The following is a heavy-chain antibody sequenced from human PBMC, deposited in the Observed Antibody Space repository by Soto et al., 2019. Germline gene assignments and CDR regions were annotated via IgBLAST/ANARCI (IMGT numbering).Heavy chain of an antibody. CDR1: SASLSSSIYY. D-gene: IGHD6-6*01. Sequence: SETLSLTCSVSSASLSSSIYYWSWIRQPPGRGPEWIGSIYYSGNTYYKPSLKSRVSISIDTSRNQFSLKLTSVTAADTGVYYCASSSPFHYWGPGILLTVSS. CDR2: IYYSGNT. CDR3: ASSSPFHY. J-gene: IGHJ4*02. V-gene: IGHV4-39*01.